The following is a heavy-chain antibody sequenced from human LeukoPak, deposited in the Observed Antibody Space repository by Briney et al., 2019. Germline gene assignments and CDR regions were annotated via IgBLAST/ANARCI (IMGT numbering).Heavy chain of an antibody. J-gene: IGHJ5*02. D-gene: IGHD2-21*01. CDR3: ASLAGGELYDP. CDR1: GYTFTGYY. V-gene: IGHV1-2*02. CDR2: MNPNSGNT. Sequence: ASVKVSCKASGYTFTGYYMHWVRQAPGQGLEWMGWMNPNSGNTGYAQKFQGRVTMTRDTSISTAYMELSRLRSDDTAVYYCASLAGGELYDPWGQGTLVTVSS.